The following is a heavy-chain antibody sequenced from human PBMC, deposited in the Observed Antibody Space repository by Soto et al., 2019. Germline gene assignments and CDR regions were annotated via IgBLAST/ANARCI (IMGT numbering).Heavy chain of an antibody. Sequence: GGSLRLSCAASGFTFSSYSMNWVRQAPGKGLEWVSYISSSSSTIYYADSVKGRFTISRDNAKNSLYLQMNSLRAEDTAVYYCARAAHYDFWSGYYTAYDYWGQGTLVTVSS. CDR3: ARAAHYDFWSGYYTAYDY. D-gene: IGHD3-3*01. V-gene: IGHV3-48*01. CDR1: GFTFSSYS. CDR2: ISSSSSTI. J-gene: IGHJ4*02.